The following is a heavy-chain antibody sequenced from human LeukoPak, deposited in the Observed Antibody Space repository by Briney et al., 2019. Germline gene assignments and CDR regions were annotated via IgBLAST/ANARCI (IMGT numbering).Heavy chain of an antibody. V-gene: IGHV4-39*01. J-gene: IGHJ3*02. D-gene: IGHD6-19*01. CDR1: GXSISNSGYY. Sequence: SETLSLTCTVSGXSISNSGYYWGWIRQPPGRGLEWIGSVYYSGSTYYKPSLKSRVTISVDTSKNQFSLKMSSGTAADTAVYYCARAVGGKIDAFDIWGQGTVVTVSS. CDR2: VYYSGST. CDR3: ARAVGGKIDAFDI.